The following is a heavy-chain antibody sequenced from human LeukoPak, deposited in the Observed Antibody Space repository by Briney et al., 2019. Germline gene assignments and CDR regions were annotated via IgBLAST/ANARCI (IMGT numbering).Heavy chain of an antibody. D-gene: IGHD6-19*01. CDR2: ISASGSST. V-gene: IGHV3-23*01. Sequence: HPGGSLRLSCAASGFTFSNYAMSWVRQAPGKGLEWVSGISASGSSTYYADSVKGRFTISRDTSQNTLHLQMNSLRAEDTALYYCATYSSGWSLGGYWGQGTLVTVSS. CDR1: GFTFSNYA. CDR3: ATYSSGWSLGGY. J-gene: IGHJ4*02.